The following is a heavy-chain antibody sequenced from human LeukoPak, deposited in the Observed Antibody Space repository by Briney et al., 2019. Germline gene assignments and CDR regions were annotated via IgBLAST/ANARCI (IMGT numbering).Heavy chain of an antibody. V-gene: IGHV3-48*03. Sequence: GGSLRLSCAASGFTFSSYEMNWVRQAPGKELEWVSYISSSGSTIYYADSVKGRFTISKDNAKNSLYLQMNSLRAEDTAVYYCARDSYGSPQVYWGQGTLVTVSS. J-gene: IGHJ4*02. CDR1: GFTFSSYE. CDR3: ARDSYGSPQVY. CDR2: ISSSGSTI. D-gene: IGHD3-10*01.